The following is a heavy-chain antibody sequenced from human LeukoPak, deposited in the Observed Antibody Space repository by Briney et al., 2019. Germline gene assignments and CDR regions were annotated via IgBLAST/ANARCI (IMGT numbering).Heavy chain of an antibody. CDR1: GYTLTGYY. CDR3: ARVTDIVATIYGMDV. V-gene: IGHV1-2*02. J-gene: IGHJ6*02. CDR2: INPNSGGT. D-gene: IGHD5-12*01. Sequence: GASVKVSCKASGYTLTGYYMHWVRQAPGQGLEWMGWINPNSGGTNYAQKFQGRVTMTRDTSISTAYMELSRLRSDDTAVYYCARVTDIVATIYGMDVWGQGTTVTVSS.